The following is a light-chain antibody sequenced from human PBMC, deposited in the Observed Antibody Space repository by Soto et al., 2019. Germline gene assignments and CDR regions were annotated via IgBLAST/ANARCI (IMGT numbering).Light chain of an antibody. CDR1: SSDVGGYNY. J-gene: IGLJ2*01. CDR3: SSYAGSHNCGVV. Sequence: QSALTQPPSASGSPGQSVTISCTGTSSDVGGYNYVSWYQQHPGKAPKLMIYEVSKRPSGVPDRFSGSKSGNTASLTVSGLQAEDEADYYCSSYAGSHNCGVVFGGGTKLTVL. V-gene: IGLV2-8*01. CDR2: EVS.